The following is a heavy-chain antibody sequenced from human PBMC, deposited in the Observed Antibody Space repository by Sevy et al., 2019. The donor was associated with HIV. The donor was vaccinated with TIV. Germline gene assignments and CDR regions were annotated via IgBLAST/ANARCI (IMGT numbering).Heavy chain of an antibody. CDR2: ISYDGSNK. CDR3: ARDHYYDSSGYYPDY. Sequence: GGSLRLSCAASGFTFSSYAMHWVCQAPGKGLEWVAVISYDGSNKYYADSVKGRFTISRDNSKNTLYLQMNSLRAEDTAVYYCARDHYYDSSGYYPDYWGQGTLVTVSS. J-gene: IGHJ4*02. V-gene: IGHV3-30*04. D-gene: IGHD3-22*01. CDR1: GFTFSSYA.